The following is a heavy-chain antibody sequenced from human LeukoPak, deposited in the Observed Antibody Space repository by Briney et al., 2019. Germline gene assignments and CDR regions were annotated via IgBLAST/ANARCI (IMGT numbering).Heavy chain of an antibody. J-gene: IGHJ6*02. D-gene: IGHD5-12*01. CDR2: IIPILGIA. CDR3: ARTPYDHYGMDV. V-gene: IGHV1-69*04. Sequence: ASVKVSCKASGGTFSSYAISWVRQAPGQGLEWMGRIIPILGIASYAQKFQGRVTITADKSTSTAYMELSSLRSEDTAVYYCARTPYDHYGMDVWGQGTTVTVSS. CDR1: GGTFSSYA.